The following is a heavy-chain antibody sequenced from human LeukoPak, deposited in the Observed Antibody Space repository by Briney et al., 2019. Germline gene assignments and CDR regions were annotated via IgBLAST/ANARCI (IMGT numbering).Heavy chain of an antibody. CDR3: ATYRQVLLPFES. J-gene: IGHJ4*02. V-gene: IGHV3-30*04. D-gene: IGHD5-18*01. CDR1: GFTFSSYA. CDR2: ISYDGSNK. Sequence: GGSLRLSCAASGFTFSSYAMHWVRQPPGKGLEWVAVISYDGSNKYHADSVKGRFTIFRDNSKSTLFLQMNSLRVEDTAIYYCATYRQVLLPFESWGQGTLVTVSS.